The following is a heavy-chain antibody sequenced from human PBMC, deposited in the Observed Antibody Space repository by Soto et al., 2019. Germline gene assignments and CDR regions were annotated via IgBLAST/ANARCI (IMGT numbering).Heavy chain of an antibody. Sequence: PGGSLRLSCAASGFTFSSYAMHWVRQAPGKGLDWVAVISYDGSNKYYADSVKGRFTISRDNSKSTLYLQMNTLRAEDTAVYYCARDLDSGSYHYRALDSWGQGTLVTVSS. CDR1: GFTFSSYA. CDR2: ISYDGSNK. CDR3: ARDLDSGSYHYRALDS. D-gene: IGHD1-26*01. J-gene: IGHJ4*02. V-gene: IGHV3-30*04.